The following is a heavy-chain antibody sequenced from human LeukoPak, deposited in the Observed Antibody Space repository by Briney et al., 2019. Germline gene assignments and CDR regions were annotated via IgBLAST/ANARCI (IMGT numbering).Heavy chain of an antibody. CDR2: IYHSGST. D-gene: IGHD2-21*02. V-gene: IGHV4-38-2*02. Sequence: SETLSLTCTVSGYSISSGYYWGWIRQPPGKGLEWIGSIYHSGSTYYNPSLKSRVTISVDTSKNQFSLKLSSVTAADTAVYYCARVKFAAYCGGDCYSGGLDYWGQGTLVTVSS. J-gene: IGHJ4*02. CDR1: GYSISSGYY. CDR3: ARVKFAAYCGGDCYSGGLDY.